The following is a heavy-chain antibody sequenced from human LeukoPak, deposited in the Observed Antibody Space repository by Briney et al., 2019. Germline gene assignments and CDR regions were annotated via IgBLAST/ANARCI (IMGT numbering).Heavy chain of an antibody. J-gene: IGHJ4*02. CDR3: VKGADGDYDFEASLYLES. CDR1: GFTMKNFD. CDR2: ISYDGSQK. Sequence: GGSLRLSCEVSGFTMKNFDMHWVRQAPGKGLEWLAVISYDGSQKHYVESVKGRFTISRENSMNTLSLQMNGLRVEDTGIYYCVKGADGDYDFEASLYLESWGQGTLVTVSP. D-gene: IGHD3-3*01. V-gene: IGHV3-33*06.